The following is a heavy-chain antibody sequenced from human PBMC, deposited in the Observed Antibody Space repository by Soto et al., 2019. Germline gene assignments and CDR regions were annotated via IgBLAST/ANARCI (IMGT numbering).Heavy chain of an antibody. D-gene: IGHD6-19*01. Sequence: GSLRLSCAASGFTFSTYAMNWVRQAPGKGLEWVSGISGSGDSTYYADSVKGRFTVSRDNSKNTLYLQMSSLRAEDTAVFYCAKERSSGWSFDYWGQGTLVTVSS. CDR2: ISGSGDST. CDR3: AKERSSGWSFDY. CDR1: GFTFSTYA. V-gene: IGHV3-23*01. J-gene: IGHJ4*02.